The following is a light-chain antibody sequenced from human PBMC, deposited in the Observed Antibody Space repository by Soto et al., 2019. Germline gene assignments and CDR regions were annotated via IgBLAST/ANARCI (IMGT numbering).Light chain of an antibody. J-gene: IGKJ3*01. CDR1: QGIGNY. Sequence: DIQMTQSPSSLSASVGDRVTITCRASQGIGNYLAWYQQRPGRVPKVLIYAASTLQSGVPSRFSGSGSGTDFTLTISSLQHEDVATYYCQKYTSGLGGFTFGPGTKVDLK. CDR3: QKYTSGLGGFT. CDR2: AAS. V-gene: IGKV1-27*01.